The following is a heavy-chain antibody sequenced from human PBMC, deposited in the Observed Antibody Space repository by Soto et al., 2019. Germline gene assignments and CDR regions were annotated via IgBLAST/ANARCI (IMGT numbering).Heavy chain of an antibody. CDR1: GFTFSSYA. V-gene: IGHV3-23*01. J-gene: IGHJ6*02. D-gene: IGHD2-2*01. Sequence: GGSLRLSCAASGFTFSSYAMSWVRQAPGKGLEWVSAISGSGGSTYYADSVKGRFTISRDNSKNTLYLQMNSLRAEDTAVYYCAKRAQLNCSSTSCYRNYYYYGMDVWGQGTTVTVSS. CDR3: AKRAQLNCSSTSCYRNYYYYGMDV. CDR2: ISGSGGST.